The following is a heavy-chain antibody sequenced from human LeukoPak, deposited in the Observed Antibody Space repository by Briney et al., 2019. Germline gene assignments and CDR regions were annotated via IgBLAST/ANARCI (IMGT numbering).Heavy chain of an antibody. CDR2: FDPEDGET. D-gene: IGHD5-12*01. CDR1: GYTLTELS. J-gene: IGHJ4*02. V-gene: IGHV1-24*01. Sequence: ASVKVSCKVSGYTLTELSMHWVRQAPGKGLEWIGGFDPEDGETIYAQKFQGRVTMTEDTSTDTAYMELSSPRSEDTAVYYCATSAGFRGVATMTNSDYWGQGTLVTVSS. CDR3: ATSAGFRGVATMTNSDY.